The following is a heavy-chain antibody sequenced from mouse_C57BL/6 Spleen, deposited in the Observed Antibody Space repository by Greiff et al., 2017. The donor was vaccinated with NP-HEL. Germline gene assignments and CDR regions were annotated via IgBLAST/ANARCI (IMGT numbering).Heavy chain of an antibody. V-gene: IGHV1-26*01. CDR3: ARSSSLPY. CDR2: INPNNGGT. Sequence: EVQLQQSGPELVKPGASVKISCKASGYTFTDYYMNWVKQSHGKSLEWIGDINPNNGGTSYNQKFKGKATLTVDKSSSTAYMELRSLTSEDSAVYYCARSSSLPYWGQGTTLTVSS. D-gene: IGHD6-1*01. J-gene: IGHJ2*01. CDR1: GYTFTDYY.